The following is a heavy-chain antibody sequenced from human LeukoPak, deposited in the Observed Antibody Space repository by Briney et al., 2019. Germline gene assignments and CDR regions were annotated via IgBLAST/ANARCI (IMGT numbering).Heavy chain of an antibody. CDR1: GYSFTSYW. D-gene: IGHD5-24*01. J-gene: IGHJ1*01. CDR3: GRQRDGYNFRYFQH. CDR2: IYPGDSDT. V-gene: IGHV5-51*01. Sequence: GEPLKISCKGSGYSFTSYWIGWVRQMPGKGLEWMGIIYPGDSDTRSTTSFQGQVTISADKSLSTAYLQWSSLKASHTAMYYCGRQRDGYNFRYFQHWGQGTLVTVSS.